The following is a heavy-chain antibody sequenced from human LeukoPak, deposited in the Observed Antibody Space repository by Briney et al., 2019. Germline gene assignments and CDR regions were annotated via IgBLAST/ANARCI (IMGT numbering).Heavy chain of an antibody. CDR2: ISYDGSNK. Sequence: GGSLRLSCAASGFTFSSYGMHWARQAPGKGLEWVAVISYDGSNKYYADSVKGRFSISRDNSKNTLYLQMSSLRAEDTAVYYCAKDLHSYGVTEFDYWGQGTLVTVSS. CDR3: AKDLHSYGVTEFDY. D-gene: IGHD5-18*01. V-gene: IGHV3-30*18. J-gene: IGHJ4*02. CDR1: GFTFSSYG.